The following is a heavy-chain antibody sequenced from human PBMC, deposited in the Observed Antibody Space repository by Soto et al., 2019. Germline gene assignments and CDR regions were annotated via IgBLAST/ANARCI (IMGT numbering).Heavy chain of an antibody. J-gene: IGHJ6*03. CDR2: IYSGGST. V-gene: IGHV3-53*04. CDR3: ARVKSSSWYPYYYYYMDV. CDR1: GFTVSSNY. D-gene: IGHD6-13*01. Sequence: GGSLRLSCAASGFTVSSNYMSWVRQAPGKGLEWVSVIYSGGSTYYADSVKGRFTISRHNSKNTLYLQMNSLRAEDTAVYYCARVKSSSWYPYYYYYMDVWGKGTTVTVSS.